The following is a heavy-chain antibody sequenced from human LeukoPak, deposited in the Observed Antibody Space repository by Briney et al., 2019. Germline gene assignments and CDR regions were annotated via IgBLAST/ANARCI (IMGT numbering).Heavy chain of an antibody. CDR2: IYYTGT. CDR1: GGSVTDYY. Sequence: SETLSLTCTVSGGSVTDYYWSWIRQSPGKGLEWIGYIYYTGTSYNPSLKSRVTISADTSKNQFSLKLISVTAADTAVYYCARAVSSSSWYGHQPYYMDVWGKGTTVTVSS. V-gene: IGHV4-59*02. D-gene: IGHD6-13*01. J-gene: IGHJ6*03. CDR3: ARAVSSSSWYGHQPYYMDV.